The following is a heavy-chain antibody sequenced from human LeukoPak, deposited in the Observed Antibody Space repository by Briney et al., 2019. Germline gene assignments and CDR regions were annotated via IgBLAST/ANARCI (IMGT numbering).Heavy chain of an antibody. J-gene: IGHJ4*02. V-gene: IGHV4-39*07. Sequence: PSETLSLTCTVSGGSISSSSYYWGWIRQPPGKGLEWIGSIYYSGSTYYNPSLKSRVTISVDTSKNQFSLKLSSVTAADTAVYYCARRGFDSSGYKSGFGQGQSFDYWGQGTLVTVSS. CDR1: GGSISSSSYY. CDR3: ARRGFDSSGYKSGFGQGQSFDY. CDR2: IYYSGST. D-gene: IGHD3-22*01.